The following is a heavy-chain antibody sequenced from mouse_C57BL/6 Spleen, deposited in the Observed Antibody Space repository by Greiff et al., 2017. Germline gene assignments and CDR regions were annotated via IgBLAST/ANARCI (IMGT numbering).Heavy chain of an antibody. CDR2: ISDGGSYT. D-gene: IGHD4-1*01. V-gene: IGHV5-4*01. Sequence: DVKLVESGGGLVKPGGSLKLSCAASGFTFSSYAMSWVRQTPEKRLEWVATISDGGSYTYYPDNVKGRFTISRDNAKNNLYLQMSHLKSEDTAMYYCAREDWGFDDWGQGTTLTVSS. J-gene: IGHJ2*01. CDR3: AREDWGFDD. CDR1: GFTFSSYA.